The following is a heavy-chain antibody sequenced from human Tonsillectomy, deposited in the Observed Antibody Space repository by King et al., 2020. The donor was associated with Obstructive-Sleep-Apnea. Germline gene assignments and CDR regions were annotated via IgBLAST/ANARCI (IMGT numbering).Heavy chain of an antibody. CDR3: ARVREYTYGGGFWD. Sequence: QLVQSGAEVKKPASSVKVSCKASGGTFRSFAINWVRQAPGQGLEWMGGIIHTLGRPDYAQKFQGRATITADQATTTIYLELGRLRSDDTAVYYCARVREYTYGGGFWDWGQGTLVTVSS. CDR1: GGTFRSFA. D-gene: IGHD5-18*01. CDR2: IIHTLGRP. J-gene: IGHJ4*02. V-gene: IGHV1-69*04.